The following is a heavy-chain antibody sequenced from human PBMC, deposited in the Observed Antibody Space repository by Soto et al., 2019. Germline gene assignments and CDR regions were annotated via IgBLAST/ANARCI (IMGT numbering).Heavy chain of an antibody. V-gene: IGHV3-23*01. J-gene: IGHJ4*02. CDR2: ISGSGGGT. CDR1: GFTFSSYA. CDR3: AKDIAPRGYYDSSGYYYRGPIDY. D-gene: IGHD3-22*01. Sequence: GGSLRLSCAASGFTFSSYAMSWVRQAPGKGLEWVSVISGSGGGTYYADSVKGRFTISRDNSKNTLYLQMNSLRAEDTAVYYCAKDIAPRGYYDSSGYYYRGPIDYWGQGTLVTVSS.